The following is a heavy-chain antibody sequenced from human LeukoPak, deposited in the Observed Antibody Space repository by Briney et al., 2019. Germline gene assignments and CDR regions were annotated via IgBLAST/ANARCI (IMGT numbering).Heavy chain of an antibody. J-gene: IGHJ1*01. CDR3: ARDIGDGYEYFQH. D-gene: IGHD5-24*01. Sequence: SETLSLTCTVSGGSISSYYWSWIRQPPGKGLEWIGYIYYSGSTNYNPSLKSRVTISVDTSKNQFSLKLSSVTAADTAVYYCARDIGDGYEYFQHWGQGTLVTVSS. V-gene: IGHV4-59*01. CDR2: IYYSGST. CDR1: GGSISSYY.